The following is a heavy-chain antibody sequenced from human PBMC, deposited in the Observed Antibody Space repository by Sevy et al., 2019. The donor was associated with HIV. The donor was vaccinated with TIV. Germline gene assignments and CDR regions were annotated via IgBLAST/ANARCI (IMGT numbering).Heavy chain of an antibody. D-gene: IGHD2-15*01. CDR1: GFTFSGYG. J-gene: IGHJ4*02. Sequence: GGSLRLSCAASGFTFSGYGMHWVRQAPGKGLEWVAFVEFDGKIKNYVDSVKGRFTISRDNSKNTIFLQMHNLRTEDTAVYYCTKDHCSGASCYRGRFDFWGQGTLVTVSS. CDR3: TKDHCSGASCYRGRFDF. CDR2: VEFDGKIK. V-gene: IGHV3-30*02.